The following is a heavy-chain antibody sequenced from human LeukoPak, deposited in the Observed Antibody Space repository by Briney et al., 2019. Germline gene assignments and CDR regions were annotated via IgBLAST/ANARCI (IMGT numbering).Heavy chain of an antibody. Sequence: SVKVSCKASGGTFSIYALSWVRQAPGQGLEWMGGISPIFGTTNYAQKFQGRVTFTADASTSTAYMELSSLRSEDTAIYYCARESCSGGSCYPNLDYWGQGTLVTVSS. CDR2: ISPIFGTT. CDR3: ARESCSGGSCYPNLDY. D-gene: IGHD2-15*01. J-gene: IGHJ4*02. V-gene: IGHV1-69*13. CDR1: GGTFSIYA.